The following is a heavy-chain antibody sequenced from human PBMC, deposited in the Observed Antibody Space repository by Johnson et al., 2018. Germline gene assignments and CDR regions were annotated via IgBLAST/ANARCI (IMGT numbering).Heavy chain of an antibody. J-gene: IGHJ6*03. CDR2: ITYDGSNK. CDR3: AREGPFYYMDV. Sequence: QVQLVQSGAEVKKPGSSVKVSCKASGGTFSSYSMNWVRQAPGKGLEWVAVITYDGSNKYYADSVKGRFTISRDNSKTTLYLQMNSLRAEDTAVDYCAREGPFYYMDVWGKGTTVTVS. CDR1: GGTFSSYS. V-gene: IGHV3-33*05.